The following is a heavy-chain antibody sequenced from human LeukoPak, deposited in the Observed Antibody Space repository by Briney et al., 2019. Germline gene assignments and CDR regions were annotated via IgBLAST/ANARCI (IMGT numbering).Heavy chain of an antibody. J-gene: IGHJ6*02. Sequence: AASVKVSCKASGYTFTSYGISWVRQAPGQGLEWMGWISAYNGNTNYAQKFQGWVTMTRDTSISTAYMELSRLRSDDTAVYYCARDLEDYGMDVWGQGATVTVSS. V-gene: IGHV1-18*01. CDR3: ARDLEDYGMDV. CDR2: ISAYNGNT. CDR1: GYTFTSYG.